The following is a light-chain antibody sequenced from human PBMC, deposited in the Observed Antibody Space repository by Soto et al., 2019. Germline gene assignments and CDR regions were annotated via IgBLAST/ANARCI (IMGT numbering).Light chain of an antibody. J-gene: IGLJ2*01. V-gene: IGLV2-14*01. CDR3: SSYTDSTTVI. CDR1: TNDIGRYEY. Sequence: QSALTQPASLSGSPGQSITISCTGSTNDIGRYEYVSWFQQHPGKVPKLLIYELRNRPSGVSARFSGSQSVNTASLTISGLRSEDEAHYYCSSYTDSTTVIFGGGTKLTVL. CDR2: ELR.